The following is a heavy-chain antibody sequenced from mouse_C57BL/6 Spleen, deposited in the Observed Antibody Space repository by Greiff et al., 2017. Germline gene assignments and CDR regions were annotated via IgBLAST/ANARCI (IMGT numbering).Heavy chain of an antibody. CDR3: TTGDYGSSYEYYAMDY. D-gene: IGHD1-1*01. CDR2: IDPEDGDT. Sequence: VQLQQSGAELVRPGASVKLSCTASGFNIKDYYMHWVKQRPEQGLEWIGRIDPEDGDTDYAPKFQGKATMTADTSSNTASLQHSSLTSEDTAVYYCTTGDYGSSYEYYAMDYWGQGTSVTVSS. V-gene: IGHV14-1*01. J-gene: IGHJ4*01. CDR1: GFNIKDYY.